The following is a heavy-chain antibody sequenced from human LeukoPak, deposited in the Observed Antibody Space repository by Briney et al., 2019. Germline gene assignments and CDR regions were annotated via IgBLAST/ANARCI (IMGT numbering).Heavy chain of an antibody. V-gene: IGHV4-4*07. Sequence: SETLSLTCTVSGGSMTTHHWNWIRQTPGKGLEWIGRIYTSGSTNYNPSLKSRVTMSVDTSKNQFSLKLSSVTAADTAVYYCARVGSGSYYLFDYWGQGTLVTVSS. CDR3: ARVGSGSYYLFDY. D-gene: IGHD3-10*01. CDR2: IYTSGST. J-gene: IGHJ4*02. CDR1: GGSMTTHH.